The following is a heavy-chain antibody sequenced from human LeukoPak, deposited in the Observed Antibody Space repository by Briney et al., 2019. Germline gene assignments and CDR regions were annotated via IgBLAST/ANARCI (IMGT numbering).Heavy chain of an antibody. CDR1: GYTFTSYG. CDR2: ISAYNGNT. D-gene: IGHD3-9*01. Sequence: ASVKVSCKASGYTFTSYGISWVRQAPGQGLEWMGWISAYNGNTNYAQKLQGRVTMTTDTSTSTAYMELRSLRFDDTAVYYCAREGSYDILTGYSWAYYYYGMDVWGQGTTVTVSS. CDR3: AREGSYDILTGYSWAYYYYGMDV. V-gene: IGHV1-18*01. J-gene: IGHJ6*02.